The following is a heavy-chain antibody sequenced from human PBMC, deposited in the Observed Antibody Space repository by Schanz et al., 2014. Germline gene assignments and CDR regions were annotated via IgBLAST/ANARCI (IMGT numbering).Heavy chain of an antibody. J-gene: IGHJ4*02. Sequence: QVQLVESGGGVVQPGRSQRLSCAASGFPFSIYGMHWIRQAPGKGPEWVAFISYDGSNKKYSDSVRGRFTISRDNSKNTLYLQMNSLRPEDTAVYYCAKEGSIYWDRSVDYWGQGTLVTVSS. CDR2: ISYDGSNK. D-gene: IGHD1-26*01. CDR3: AKEGSIYWDRSVDY. CDR1: GFPFSIYG. V-gene: IGHV3-30*18.